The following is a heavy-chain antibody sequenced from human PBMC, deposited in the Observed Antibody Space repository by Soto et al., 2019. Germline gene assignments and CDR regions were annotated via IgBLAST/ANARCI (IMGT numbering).Heavy chain of an antibody. CDR3: ANGLTSISH. J-gene: IGHJ4*02. D-gene: IGHD7-27*01. Sequence: SLRLSCAASGFTFSNYAMSWVRQAPGKGLEWVSGVSGSDITTYYADSVKGRFTISRDNSKNTVYLQMNSLRAEDTAVYYCANGLTSISHWGQGTPVTVSS. CDR2: VSGSDITT. V-gene: IGHV3-23*01. CDR1: GFTFSNYA.